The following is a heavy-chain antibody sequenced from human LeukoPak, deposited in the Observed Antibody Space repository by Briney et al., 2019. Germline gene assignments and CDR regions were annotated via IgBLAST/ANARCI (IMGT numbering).Heavy chain of an antibody. J-gene: IGHJ3*02. Sequence: GGFLRLSCATSGFIFSGHVMSWVRQAPGKGPAWVSSTTGSGDNTYYADSVKGRFTISRDNSKSTLYLQMNSLSGEDTALYYCARRGGSNGWGDFDIWGQGTMVTVSS. V-gene: IGHV3-23*01. D-gene: IGHD6-19*01. CDR3: ARRGGSNGWGDFDI. CDR2: TTGSGDNT. CDR1: GFIFSGHV.